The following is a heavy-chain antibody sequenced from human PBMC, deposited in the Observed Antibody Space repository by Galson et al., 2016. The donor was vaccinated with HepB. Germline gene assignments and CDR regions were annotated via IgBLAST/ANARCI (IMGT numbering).Heavy chain of an antibody. J-gene: IGHJ4*02. Sequence: SETLSLTCAVSGGSISSSNWWSWVRQPPGKGLEWIGEIYHSGSTNYTPSLKSRVTISVDKSKNQFSLKLSSVTAADTAVYYCARDQSYCSRSSCYHYFDYWGQGTLVAVSS. D-gene: IGHD2-15*01. CDR2: IYHSGST. CDR1: GGSISSSNW. V-gene: IGHV4-4*02. CDR3: ARDQSYCSRSSCYHYFDY.